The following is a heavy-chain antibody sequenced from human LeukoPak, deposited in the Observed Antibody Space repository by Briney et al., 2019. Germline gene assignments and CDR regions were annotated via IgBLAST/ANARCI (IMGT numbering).Heavy chain of an antibody. V-gene: IGHV4-30-4*08. CDR3: ARVVSMITFGGVIAHDAFDI. D-gene: IGHD3-16*02. Sequence: SETLSLTCTVSGGSISSGDYYWSWIRQPPGKGLEWIGYIYYSGSTYYNPSLKSRVTISVDTSKNQFSLKLSSVTAADTAVYYCARVVSMITFGGVIAHDAFDIWGQGTMVTVSS. CDR2: IYYSGST. CDR1: GGSISSGDYY. J-gene: IGHJ3*02.